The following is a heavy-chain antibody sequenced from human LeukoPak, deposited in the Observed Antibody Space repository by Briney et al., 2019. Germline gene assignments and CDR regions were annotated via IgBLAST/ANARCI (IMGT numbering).Heavy chain of an antibody. CDR3: ARGKYGGYFIDY. CDR2: ISGSGGGT. CDR1: GFTFSSYA. V-gene: IGHV3-23*01. Sequence: GGSLRLSCAASGFTFSSYAMSWVRQAPGKGLEWVSSISGSGGGTYYADSVKGRFTISRDNSKNTVYLQMNSLRAEDTAVYYCARGKYGGYFIDYWGQGTLVTVSS. D-gene: IGHD5-12*01. J-gene: IGHJ4*02.